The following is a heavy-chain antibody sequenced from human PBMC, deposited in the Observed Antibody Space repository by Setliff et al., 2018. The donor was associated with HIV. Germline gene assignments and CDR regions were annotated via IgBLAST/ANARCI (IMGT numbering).Heavy chain of an antibody. V-gene: IGHV4-34*01. Sequence: NPSETLSLTCAVYDGSFSGYYWSWIRQPPGKGLEWIGTIYYSGSTYYNSSLRSRVTISVDTSKNQFSLKLSSVTAADAALYYCARTRGRALVSYYFDNWGQGRLVTVSS. CDR2: IYYSGST. D-gene: IGHD3-16*01. CDR3: ARTRGRALVSYYFDN. J-gene: IGHJ4*02. CDR1: DGSFSGYY.